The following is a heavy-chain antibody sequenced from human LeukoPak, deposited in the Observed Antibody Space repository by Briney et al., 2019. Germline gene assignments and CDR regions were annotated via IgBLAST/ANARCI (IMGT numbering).Heavy chain of an antibody. V-gene: IGHV3-7*01. CDR2: IKQDGSEK. J-gene: IGHJ6*02. Sequence: GGSLRLSCAASGFTFSSYWMSWVRQAPGKGLEWVVNIKQDGSEKYYVDSVKGRFTISRDNAKNSLYLQMNSLRAEDTAVYYCARDRGRIGYSRSSAPYYYYYGMDVWGQGTTVTLSS. D-gene: IGHD6-6*01. CDR3: ARDRGRIGYSRSSAPYYYYYGMDV. CDR1: GFTFSSYW.